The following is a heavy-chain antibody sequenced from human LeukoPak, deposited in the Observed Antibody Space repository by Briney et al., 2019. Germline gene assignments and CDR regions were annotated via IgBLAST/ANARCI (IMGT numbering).Heavy chain of an antibody. CDR1: GDYISSYY. J-gene: IGHJ4*02. V-gene: IGHV4-59*08. D-gene: IGHD3-22*01. CDR3: ARYDSWYYFDN. Sequence: SETLSLTCSVSGDYISSYYWSWIGQPPGKGLESIGYIYYSGSTNYNPSLKSRVSISVDTSENQISLKLSSVTAADTATYYCARYDSWYYFDNWGQGTLVTVSS. CDR2: IYYSGST.